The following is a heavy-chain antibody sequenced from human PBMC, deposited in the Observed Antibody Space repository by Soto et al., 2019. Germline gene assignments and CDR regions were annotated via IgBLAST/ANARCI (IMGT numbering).Heavy chain of an antibody. Sequence: QVLLVQSGSEVKKPGSSVKVSCKASGGSFNTFAISWMRQDPGQGPEWMGEILPMFGTPNYAPNFQGRVTITADESTSTACMELTRLRSEDTAVYYCARRALDSSAYHFRNYFDYWGQGTLVTVSS. D-gene: IGHD3-22*01. V-gene: IGHV1-69*01. J-gene: IGHJ4*02. CDR2: ILPMFGTP. CDR3: ARRALDSSAYHFRNYFDY. CDR1: GGSFNTFA.